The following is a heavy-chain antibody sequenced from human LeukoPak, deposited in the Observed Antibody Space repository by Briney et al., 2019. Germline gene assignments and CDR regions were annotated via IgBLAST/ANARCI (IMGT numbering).Heavy chain of an antibody. CDR1: GGSISSYY. Sequence: PSETLSLTCTVSGGSISSYYWSWIRQPPGKGLEWIGYIYYSGSTNYNPSLKSRVTISVDTSKNQFSLKLSSVTAADTAVYYCARDSMYCSRTSCYPGHNLFDPSGQGTLVALSS. V-gene: IGHV4-59*01. D-gene: IGHD2-2*01. CDR2: IYYSGST. J-gene: IGHJ5*02. CDR3: ARDSMYCSRTSCYPGHNLFDP.